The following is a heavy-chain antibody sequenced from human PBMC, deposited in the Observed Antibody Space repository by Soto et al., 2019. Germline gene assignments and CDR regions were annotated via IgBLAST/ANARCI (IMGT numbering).Heavy chain of an antibody. J-gene: IGHJ5*02. D-gene: IGHD4-4*01. CDR2: IWYDGSNK. CDR1: GFTFSSYG. CDR3: ARDLTMTTVTTFFDWFDP. V-gene: IGHV3-33*01. Sequence: PGGSLRLSCAASGFTFSSYGMHWVRQAPGKGLEWVAVIWYDGSNKYYADSVKGRFTISRDNSKNMLYLQMNSLRAEDTAVYYCARDLTMTTVTTFFDWFDPWGQGTLVTVSS.